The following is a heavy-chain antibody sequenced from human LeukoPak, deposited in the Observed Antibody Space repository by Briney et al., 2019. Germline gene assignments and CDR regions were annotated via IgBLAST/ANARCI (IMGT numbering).Heavy chain of an antibody. CDR1: GGTFSSYA. J-gene: IGHJ4*02. CDR3: AKGVYDNYFDY. Sequence: ASVTVSCKASGGTFSSYAMSWVRQAPGKGLEWVSAISGSGGSTYYADSVKGRFTISRDNSKNTLYLQMNSLRAEDTAVYYCAKGVYDNYFDYWGQGTLVTVSS. V-gene: IGHV3-23*01. CDR2: ISGSGGST. D-gene: IGHD3-16*01.